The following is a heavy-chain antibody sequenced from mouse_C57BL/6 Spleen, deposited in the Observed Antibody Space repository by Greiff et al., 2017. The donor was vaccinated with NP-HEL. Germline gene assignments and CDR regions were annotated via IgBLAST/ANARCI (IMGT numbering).Heavy chain of an antibody. CDR1: GYTFTSYW. CDR3: ARGDDYDGFAY. J-gene: IGHJ3*01. D-gene: IGHD2-4*01. CDR2: IDPSDSYT. V-gene: IGHV1-69*01. Sequence: QVQLQQPGAELVMPGASVKLSCKASGYTFTSYWMHWVKQRPGQGLEWIGEIDPSDSYTNYNQKFKGKSTLTVDKSSSTAYMQLSSLTSEDSAVYYCARGDDYDGFAYWGQVTLVTVSA.